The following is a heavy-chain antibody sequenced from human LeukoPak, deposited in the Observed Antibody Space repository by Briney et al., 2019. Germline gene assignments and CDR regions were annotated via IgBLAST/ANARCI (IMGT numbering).Heavy chain of an antibody. D-gene: IGHD2-15*01. CDR3: VRVDGSPDY. CDR2: MNPKSGNT. V-gene: IGHV1-8*03. CDR1: GYTFTSYD. Sequence: ASVKVSCKASGYTFTSYDINWVRQATGQGLEWMGWMNPKSGNTGHAQKFQGRVTITRDTSISTVYMELSSLRSEDTAVYFCVRVDGSPDYWGQGTLVTVSS. J-gene: IGHJ4*02.